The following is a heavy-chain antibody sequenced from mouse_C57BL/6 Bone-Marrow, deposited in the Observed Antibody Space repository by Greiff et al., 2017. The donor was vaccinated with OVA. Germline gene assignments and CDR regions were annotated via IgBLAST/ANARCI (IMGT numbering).Heavy chain of an antibody. CDR3: ARMNLQANWDAMDY. D-gene: IGHD4-1*01. V-gene: IGHV8-8*01. CDR1: GFSLSTFGMG. CDR2: IWWDDDK. J-gene: IGHJ4*01. Sequence: QVTLKECGPGILQPSQTLSLTCSFSGFSLSTFGMGVGWIRQPSGKGLEWLAHIWWDDDKYYNPALKSRLTISKDTSKNQVFLKIAHVDTADTATYDCARMNLQANWDAMDYWGQGTSVTVSS.